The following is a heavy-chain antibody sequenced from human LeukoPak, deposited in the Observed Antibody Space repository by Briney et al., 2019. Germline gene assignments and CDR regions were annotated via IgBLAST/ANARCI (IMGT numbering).Heavy chain of an antibody. Sequence: GGSLRLSCAASGFTFSTYWMFWVRQAPGKGLVWVSRINSDGSSTSYADSVKGRFTIPRDNAKNTLYLQMNSLRAEDTAVYYCTREMVPGTYYGMDVWGQGTTVTVSS. D-gene: IGHD3-10*01. CDR2: INSDGSST. J-gene: IGHJ6*02. CDR3: TREMVPGTYYGMDV. CDR1: GFTFSTYW. V-gene: IGHV3-74*01.